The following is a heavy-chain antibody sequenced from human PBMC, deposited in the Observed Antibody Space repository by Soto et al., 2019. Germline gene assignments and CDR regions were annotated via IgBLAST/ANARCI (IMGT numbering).Heavy chain of an antibody. V-gene: IGHV1-69*01. Sequence: QVELVQSGAEVKKPGSSVKVSYKASGGNFITFAISWVRQAPGQGLEWIGEIIPISSTTKSAHKFQDRVTISADGSSSTVRRELRILKSEDTSNYLFANKLGIGPSVSYGMDVWGQGTKVTISS. CDR1: GGNFITFA. CDR3: ANKLGIGPSVSYGMDV. D-gene: IGHD7-27*01. CDR2: IIPISSTT. J-gene: IGHJ6*02.